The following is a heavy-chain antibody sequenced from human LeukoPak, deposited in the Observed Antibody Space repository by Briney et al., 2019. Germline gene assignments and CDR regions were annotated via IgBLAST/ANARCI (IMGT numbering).Heavy chain of an antibody. D-gene: IGHD5-18*01. CDR3: ARGRGGAMVIDY. CDR1: GYTFTGYY. V-gene: IGHV1-2*02. CDR2: INPNSGGT. J-gene: IGHJ4*02. Sequence: ASVKVSCKASGYTFTGYYMHWVRQAPGQGLEWMGWINPNSGGTNYAQKFQGRVTMTRDTSISTAYMEPSRLRSDDTAVYYCARGRGGAMVIDYWGQGTLVTVSS.